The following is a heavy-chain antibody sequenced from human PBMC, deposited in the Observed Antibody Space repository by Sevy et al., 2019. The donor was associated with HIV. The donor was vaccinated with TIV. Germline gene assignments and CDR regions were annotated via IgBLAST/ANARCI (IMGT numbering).Heavy chain of an antibody. J-gene: IGHJ6*02. D-gene: IGHD4-17*01. Sequence: GGSLRLSCAASGFAFSNYYAMHWVRQAPGKGLEWVALISYDGSDIYYADSGKGRFTVPRDNFKNTLFLQMNSLTTEDTAVYYCARPRANYVDHYFFYAMDVWGQGTTVTVSS. CDR3: ARPRANYVDHYFFYAMDV. CDR2: ISYDGSDI. V-gene: IGHV3-30-3*01. CDR1: GFAFSNYYA.